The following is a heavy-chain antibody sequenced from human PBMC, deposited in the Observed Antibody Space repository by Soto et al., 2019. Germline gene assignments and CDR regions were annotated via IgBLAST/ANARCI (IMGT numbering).Heavy chain of an antibody. CDR2: ISGSGGST. V-gene: IGHV3-23*01. Sequence: GGSLRLSCAASGFTFSSYAMSWVRQAPGKGLEWVSAISGSGGSTYYADSVKGRFTISRDNSKNSVYLQMDSLRVEDTAVYYCAREGALEPFSSWGQGALVTVSS. CDR3: AREGALEPFSS. CDR1: GFTFSSYA. J-gene: IGHJ5*02.